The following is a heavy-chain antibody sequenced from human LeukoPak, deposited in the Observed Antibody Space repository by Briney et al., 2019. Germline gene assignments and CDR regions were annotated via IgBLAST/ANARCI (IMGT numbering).Heavy chain of an antibody. J-gene: IGHJ4*02. CDR3: ARGASILAYYDFWSGYYDYFDY. Sequence: ASVTVSCKASGYTFTIYGICWVRQPHGQGHELMGWISAYNGNTNYAQKLQGRVTMTTDTSTSTAYMELRSLRSDDTAVYYCARGASILAYYDFWSGYYDYFDYWGQGTLVTVSS. CDR2: ISAYNGNT. V-gene: IGHV1-18*01. CDR1: GYTFTIYG. D-gene: IGHD3-3*01.